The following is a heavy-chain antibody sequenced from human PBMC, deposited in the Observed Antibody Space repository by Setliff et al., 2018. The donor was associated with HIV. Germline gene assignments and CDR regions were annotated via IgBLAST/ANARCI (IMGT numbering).Heavy chain of an antibody. CDR2: INHSGST. J-gene: IGHJ4*02. CDR1: GGSFSGYY. Sequence: SETLSLTCAVYGGSFSGYYWSWIRQPPGKGLEWIGEINHSGSTNYNPSLKSRVTITADESTNTAYMELSSLKSEDTAVYYCARDPTGGAARFDYWGQGTLVTVSS. V-gene: IGHV4-34*01. D-gene: IGHD6-6*01. CDR3: ARDPTGGAARFDY.